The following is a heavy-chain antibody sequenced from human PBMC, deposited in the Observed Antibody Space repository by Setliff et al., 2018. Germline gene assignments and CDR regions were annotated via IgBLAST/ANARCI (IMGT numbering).Heavy chain of an antibody. CDR1: GYTFTSYA. J-gene: IGHJ1*01. V-gene: IGHV1-3*01. CDR3: ARGSPTTVVTHAEYFQH. CDR2: INAGNGNT. Sequence: ASVKVSCKASGYTFTSYAMHWVRQAPGQRLEWMGWINAGNGNTKYSQKFQGRVTITTDESTSTAYMELSSLRSEDTAVYYCARGSPTTVVTHAEYFQHWGQGTLVTVSS. D-gene: IGHD4-17*01.